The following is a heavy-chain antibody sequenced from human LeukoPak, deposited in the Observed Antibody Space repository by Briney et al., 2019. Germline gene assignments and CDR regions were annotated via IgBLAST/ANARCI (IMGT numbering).Heavy chain of an antibody. CDR2: VNSDGSST. Sequence: QAGGSLRLSCAASGFTFTNYWMHWVRQAPGKGLVWVSRVNSDGSSTTYADSVKGRFTISRDNAKNTLYLQMNSLRAEDTAVYYCARGRYYGMDVWGQGTTVTVSS. J-gene: IGHJ6*02. CDR1: GFTFTNYW. CDR3: ARGRYYGMDV. V-gene: IGHV3-74*01.